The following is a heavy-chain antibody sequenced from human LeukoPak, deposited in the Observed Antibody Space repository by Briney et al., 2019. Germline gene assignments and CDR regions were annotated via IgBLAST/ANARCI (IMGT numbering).Heavy chain of an antibody. CDR2: ISGSGGST. Sequence: PGGSLRLSCAASGFTFSSYAMSWVRQAPGKGLEWVSAISGSGGSTYYADSVKGRFTISRDNSKNTLYLQVNSLRAEDTAVYYCAKASSGWTELDYWGQGTLVTVSS. CDR3: AKASSGWTELDY. CDR1: GFTFSSYA. J-gene: IGHJ4*02. V-gene: IGHV3-23*01. D-gene: IGHD6-19*01.